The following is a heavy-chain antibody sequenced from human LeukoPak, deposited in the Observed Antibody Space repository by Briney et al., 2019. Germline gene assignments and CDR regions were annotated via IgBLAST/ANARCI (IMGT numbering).Heavy chain of an antibody. Sequence: GSLRLSCAASGFTFSSYAMNWVRQAPGKGLEWVSSISGSAGKTYYADSVKGRFTISRDNSKNTLYLQMNSLRVEDTALYYCATPPTVTTINFWGQGTLVTVSS. CDR3: ATPPTVTTINF. V-gene: IGHV3-23*01. CDR1: GFTFSSYA. J-gene: IGHJ4*02. CDR2: ISGSAGKT. D-gene: IGHD4-11*01.